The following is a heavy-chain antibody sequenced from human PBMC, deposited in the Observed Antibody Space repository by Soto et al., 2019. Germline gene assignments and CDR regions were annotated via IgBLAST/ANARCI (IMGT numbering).Heavy chain of an antibody. D-gene: IGHD3-10*01. CDR2: IGSSGGTT. V-gene: IGHV3-23*01. CDR3: ARVSLLWFGDPDAFDI. Sequence: GGSLRLSCAASGFTFSNYAMSWVRQAPGKGLEWVSGIGSSGGTTHLADSVKGRFTISRDNSKNTLYLQWSSLKASDTAMYYCARVSLLWFGDPDAFDIWGQGTMVTVSS. J-gene: IGHJ3*02. CDR1: GFTFSNYA.